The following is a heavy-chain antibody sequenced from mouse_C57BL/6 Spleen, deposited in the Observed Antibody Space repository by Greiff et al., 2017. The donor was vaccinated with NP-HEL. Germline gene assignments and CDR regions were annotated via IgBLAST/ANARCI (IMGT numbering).Heavy chain of an antibody. CDR2: ISSGSSTI. CDR3: ARKDYPYAMDY. V-gene: IGHV5-17*01. D-gene: IGHD2-4*01. Sequence: EVQLVESGGGLVKPGGSLKLSCAASGFTFSDYGMHWVRQAPEKGLEWVAYISSGSSTIYYADTVKGRFTISRDNAKNTLFLQMTSLRSEDTAMYYCARKDYPYAMDYWGQGTSVTVSS. CDR1: GFTFSDYG. J-gene: IGHJ4*01.